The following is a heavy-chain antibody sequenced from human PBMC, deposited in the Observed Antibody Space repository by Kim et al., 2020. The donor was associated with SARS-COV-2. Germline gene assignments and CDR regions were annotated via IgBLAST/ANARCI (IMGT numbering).Heavy chain of an antibody. J-gene: IGHJ2*01. CDR3: ARGFRGNSKGWYFDL. CDR1: GGSFSGYY. CDR2: INHSGST. V-gene: IGHV4-34*01. Sequence: SETLSLTCAVYGGSFSGYYWSWIRQPPGKGLEWIGEINHSGSTNYNPSLKSRVTISVDTSKNQFSLKLSSVTAADTAVYYCARGFRGNSKGWYFDLWGRGTLVTVSS. D-gene: IGHD1-20*01.